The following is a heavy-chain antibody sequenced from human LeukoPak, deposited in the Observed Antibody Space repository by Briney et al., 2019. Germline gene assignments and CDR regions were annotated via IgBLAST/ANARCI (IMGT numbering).Heavy chain of an antibody. D-gene: IGHD3-16*01. V-gene: IGHV3-48*04. CDR2: ISETI. Sequence: PGGSLRLSCIASGFVFSRDNMNWVRQAPGKGLEWVAHISETIYYADSVQGRFTISRDNAKNSLYLQMSNLRVDDTAMYYGVREVGRPKTFYFDSWGRGTPVTVSS. CDR1: GFVFSRDN. CDR3: VREVGRPKTFYFDS. J-gene: IGHJ4*02.